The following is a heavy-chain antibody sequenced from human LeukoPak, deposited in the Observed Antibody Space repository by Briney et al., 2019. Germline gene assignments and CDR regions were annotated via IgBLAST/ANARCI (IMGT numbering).Heavy chain of an antibody. CDR3: ARDLRCSSTSCSSI. CDR1: GFTFDDYG. CDR2: INWGGGST. Sequence: GGSLRLSCAASGFTFDDYGMSWVSQAPGKWLEWVSDINWGGGSTRYADSVKGRFTISRDNTKNSLYLQMNSLRAEDTALYYCARDLRCSSTSCSSIWGRGTLVTVSS. D-gene: IGHD2-2*01. J-gene: IGHJ4*02. V-gene: IGHV3-20*04.